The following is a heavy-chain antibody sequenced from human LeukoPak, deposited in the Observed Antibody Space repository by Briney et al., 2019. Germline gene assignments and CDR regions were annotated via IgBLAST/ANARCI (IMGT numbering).Heavy chain of an antibody. Sequence: SETLSLTCAVYGGSFSGYYWSWIRQPPGKGLEWIGEINHSGSTNYNPSLKSRVTMSLDTSRNQFSLELSSVTATDTAVYYCARRRTRPEAFDIWGQGTMVTVSS. J-gene: IGHJ3*02. D-gene: IGHD1-14*01. CDR1: GGSFSGYY. CDR2: INHSGST. V-gene: IGHV4-34*01. CDR3: ARRRTRPEAFDI.